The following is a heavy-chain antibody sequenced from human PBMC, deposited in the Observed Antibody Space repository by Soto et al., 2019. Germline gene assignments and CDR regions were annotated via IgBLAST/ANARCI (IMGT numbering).Heavy chain of an antibody. CDR3: ARAHYGDYGYGMDV. CDR1: GGSISSGGYS. CDR2: IYHSGST. Sequence: QLQLQESGSGLVKPSQTLSLTCAVSGGSISSGGYSWSWIRQPPGKGLEWIGYIYHSGSTYYNPSLKSRVTISVDRSKNQFALKLSSWTAAVTAVYYCARAHYGDYGYGMDVWGQGTTVTVSS. V-gene: IGHV4-30-2*01. D-gene: IGHD4-17*01. J-gene: IGHJ6*02.